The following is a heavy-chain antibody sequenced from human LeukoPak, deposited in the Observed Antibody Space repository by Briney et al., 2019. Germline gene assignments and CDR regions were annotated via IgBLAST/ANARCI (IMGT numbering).Heavy chain of an antibody. D-gene: IGHD3-10*01. CDR1: GASINTTNFY. Sequence: SETLSLTCTVSGASINTTNFYWAWIRQPPGKGLESIGNIHYTGRTYSNASLNSRVTISVDTSKNQFSLKLTSVSAADTAAYYCARQGSMTRGGYWLDPWGRGTLVIVSS. V-gene: IGHV4-39*01. J-gene: IGHJ5*02. CDR2: IHYTGRT. CDR3: ARQGSMTRGGYWLDP.